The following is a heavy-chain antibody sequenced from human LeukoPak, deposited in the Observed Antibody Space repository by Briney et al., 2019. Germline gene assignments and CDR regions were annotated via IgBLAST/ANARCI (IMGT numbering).Heavy chain of an antibody. CDR2: ISGNGGST. Sequence: GGSLRLSCAASGFTFSSYGMNWVRQAPGKGLEWVSSISGNGGSTYYADSVKGRFTISRDNSKNTLYLQMNSLRAEDTAVYYCARDRGYGDYSFDYWGQGTLVTVSS. D-gene: IGHD4-17*01. J-gene: IGHJ4*02. CDR3: ARDRGYGDYSFDY. CDR1: GFTFSSYG. V-gene: IGHV3-23*01.